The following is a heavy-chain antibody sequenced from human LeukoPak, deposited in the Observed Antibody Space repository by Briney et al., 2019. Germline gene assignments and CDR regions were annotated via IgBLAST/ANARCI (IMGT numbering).Heavy chain of an antibody. D-gene: IGHD3-10*01. Sequence: PSETLSLTCAVYGGSFSGYYWSWIRQPPGKGLEWIGEINHSGSTNYNPSLKSRVTISVDTSKNQFSLKLSSVTAADTAVYYCARTYYYGSGSYYPWGQGTLVPVSS. CDR1: GGSFSGYY. CDR2: INHSGST. CDR3: ARTYYYGSGSYYP. V-gene: IGHV4-34*01. J-gene: IGHJ5*02.